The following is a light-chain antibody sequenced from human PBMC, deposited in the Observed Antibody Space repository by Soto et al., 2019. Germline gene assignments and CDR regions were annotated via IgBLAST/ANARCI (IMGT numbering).Light chain of an antibody. CDR2: AAS. CDR3: QQASSFPIT. J-gene: IGKJ5*01. CDR1: QVISSW. V-gene: IGKV1D-12*01. Sequence: DIQMTQSPSALCASVGDSVTITCRASQVISSWLAWYQQRPGKAPKLLIYAASNLESGVPSRFSGSESGTEFTLTISSLQPEDFATYYCQQASSFPITFGQGTRLEIK.